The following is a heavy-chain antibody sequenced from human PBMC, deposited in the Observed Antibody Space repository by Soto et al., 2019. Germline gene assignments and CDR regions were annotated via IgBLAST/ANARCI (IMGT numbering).Heavy chain of an antibody. D-gene: IGHD6-13*01. J-gene: IGHJ6*02. CDR2: INHSGST. Sequence: PSETLSLTCAVYGGSFSGYYWSWIRQPPGKGLEWIGEINHSGSTNYNPSLKSRVTISVDTSKNQFSLKLSSVTAADTAVYYCASILIAAAGTGLYYFGMDVWGQGTTVTVSS. CDR3: ASILIAAAGTGLYYFGMDV. CDR1: GGSFSGYY. V-gene: IGHV4-34*01.